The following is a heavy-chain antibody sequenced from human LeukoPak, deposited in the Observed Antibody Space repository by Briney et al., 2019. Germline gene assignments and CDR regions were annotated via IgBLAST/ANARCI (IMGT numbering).Heavy chain of an antibody. CDR3: ARGRWLQGRFDY. CDR2: TYYRSKWYN. D-gene: IGHD5-12*01. V-gene: IGHV6-1*01. CDR1: GDSVSSNSAA. J-gene: IGHJ4*02. Sequence: SQTLSLTCAISGDSVSSNSAAWTWIRQSPSRGLEWLGRTYYRSKWYNDYAVSVKSRISINPDTSKNQFSLQLSSVTPEDTAVYYCARGRWLQGRFDYWGQGTLVTVSS.